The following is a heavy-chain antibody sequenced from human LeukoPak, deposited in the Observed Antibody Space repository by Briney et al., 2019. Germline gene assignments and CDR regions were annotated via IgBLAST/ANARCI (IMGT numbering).Heavy chain of an antibody. CDR1: GFIFSNYG. CDR2: ISWNSGSI. Sequence: GGSLRLSCAASGFIFSNYGMSWVRQAPGKGLEWVSGISWNSGSIGYADSVKGRFTISRDNAKNTLYLQMNSLRAEDTAVYYCAREVSMVRGVNDAFDNWGQGTMVTVSS. D-gene: IGHD3-10*01. V-gene: IGHV3-20*04. J-gene: IGHJ3*02. CDR3: AREVSMVRGVNDAFDN.